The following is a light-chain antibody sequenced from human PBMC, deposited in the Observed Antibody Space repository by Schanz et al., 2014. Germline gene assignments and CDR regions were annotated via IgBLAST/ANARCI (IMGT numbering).Light chain of an antibody. CDR2: DAS. CDR1: HSVRTN. CDR3: QHYNNWPPVWT. V-gene: IGKV3-15*01. J-gene: IGKJ1*01. Sequence: VVVTQSPGTLSVFPGERATLSCRASHSVRTNLAWYQQKPGQPPRLLIFDASTRASGVPLRFSGSGSGTEFTLTITSLQSEDFAVYYCQHYNNWPPVWTFGQGTKVEIK.